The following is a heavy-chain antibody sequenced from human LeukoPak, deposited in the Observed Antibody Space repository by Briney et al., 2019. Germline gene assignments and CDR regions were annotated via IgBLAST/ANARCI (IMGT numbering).Heavy chain of an antibody. CDR2: IYSDGST. D-gene: IGHD3/OR15-3a*01. V-gene: IGHV3-53*01. CDR1: GFRVSTSY. CDR3: ARGTLDN. Sequence: GGSLRLSCAAAGFRVSTSYINWVRQAPGKGLEWVSVIYSDGSTKYADSVKARFTISRDNSKNMVYLQMKSLRVEDTAVYYCARGTLDNWGQGTQVTVSS. J-gene: IGHJ4*02.